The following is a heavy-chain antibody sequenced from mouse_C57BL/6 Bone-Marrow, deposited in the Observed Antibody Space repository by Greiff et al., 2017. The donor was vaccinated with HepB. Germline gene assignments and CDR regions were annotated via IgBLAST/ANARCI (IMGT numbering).Heavy chain of an antibody. V-gene: IGHV5-17*01. CDR1: GFTFSDYG. CDR3: ARPDSSSPAWFAY. Sequence: EVHLVESGGGLVKPGGSLKLSCAASGFTFSDYGMHWVRQAPEKGLEWVAYISSGSSTIYYADTVKGRFTISRDNAKNTLFLQMTSLRSEDTAMYYCARPDSSSPAWFAYWGQGTLVTVSA. J-gene: IGHJ3*01. CDR2: ISSGSSTI. D-gene: IGHD3-2*02.